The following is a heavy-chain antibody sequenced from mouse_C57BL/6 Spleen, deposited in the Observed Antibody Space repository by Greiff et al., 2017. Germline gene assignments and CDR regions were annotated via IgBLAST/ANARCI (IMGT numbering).Heavy chain of an antibody. CDR1: GFNIKDDY. V-gene: IGHV14-4*01. Sequence: VKLQQSGAELVRPGASVKLSCTASGFNIKDDYMHWVKQRPEQGLEGIGWIDPENGDTEYASKFQGKATITADKSSNTAYLQLSSLTSEDTAVYNCTAYYGSRGAWFAYWGQGTLVTVSA. J-gene: IGHJ3*01. D-gene: IGHD1-1*01. CDR2: IDPENGDT. CDR3: TAYYGSRGAWFAY.